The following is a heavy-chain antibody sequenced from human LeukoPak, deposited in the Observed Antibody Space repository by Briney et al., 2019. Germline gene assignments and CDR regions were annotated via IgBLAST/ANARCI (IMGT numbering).Heavy chain of an antibody. CDR1: GFTFSSYA. Sequence: RPGGSLRLSCAVSGFTFSSYAMSWVRQAPGKGLEWVSAISGSGGSTYYADSVKGRFTISRENSKNTLYLQMNSLRAEDTAVYYCAKAYMYYGSGRNNWFDPWGQGTLVTVSS. V-gene: IGHV3-23*01. D-gene: IGHD3-10*01. CDR2: ISGSGGST. J-gene: IGHJ5*02. CDR3: AKAYMYYGSGRNNWFDP.